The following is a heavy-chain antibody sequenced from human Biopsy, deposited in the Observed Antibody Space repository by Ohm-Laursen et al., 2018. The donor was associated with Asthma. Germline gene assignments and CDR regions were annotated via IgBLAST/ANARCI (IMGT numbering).Heavy chain of an antibody. V-gene: IGHV4-31*03. J-gene: IGHJ4*02. CDR1: YGSITSGGYY. D-gene: IGHD3-22*01. CDR3: ARAQDYYDSRGYYRSFDY. Sequence: TLSSTCTVSYGSITSGGYYWTWIRQHPGKGLERIGLIYYSESTYYNPSLKSRVSISIDTSKNQFSLKLSSVTAADTAVYYCARAQDYYDSRGYYRSFDYWGQGTLVTVSS. CDR2: IYYSEST.